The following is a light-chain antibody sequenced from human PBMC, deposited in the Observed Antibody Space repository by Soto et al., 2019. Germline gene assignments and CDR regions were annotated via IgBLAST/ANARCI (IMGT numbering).Light chain of an antibody. V-gene: IGKV1-5*01. J-gene: IGKJ3*01. Sequence: DIQMTQSPSTLSASVGDRVTITCRASQSISSWLAWYQQKPGKAPKLLIYDASSLESGVLSRFSGSGSGTEFTLTISSLQPDDFATYYCQQYNSYSITFGPGTKVDIK. CDR1: QSISSW. CDR3: QQYNSYSIT. CDR2: DAS.